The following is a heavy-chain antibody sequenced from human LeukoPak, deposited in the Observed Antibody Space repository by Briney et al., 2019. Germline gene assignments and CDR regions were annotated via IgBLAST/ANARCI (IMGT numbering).Heavy chain of an antibody. CDR3: ARAGHYDFWSGYPSGYYYYMDV. CDR2: IIPIFGTA. CDR1: GGTFSSYA. V-gene: IGHV1-69*05. D-gene: IGHD3-3*01. J-gene: IGHJ6*03. Sequence: WASVKVSCKASGGTFSSYAISWVRQAPGQGLEWMGGIIPIFGTANYAQKFQGRVTITTDESTSTAYMELSSPRSEDTAVYYCARAGHYDFWSGYPSGYYYYMDVWGKGTTVTVSS.